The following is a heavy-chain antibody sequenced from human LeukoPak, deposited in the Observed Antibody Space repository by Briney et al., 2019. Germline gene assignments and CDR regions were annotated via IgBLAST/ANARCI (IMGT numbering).Heavy chain of an antibody. CDR1: GYTFTDYY. D-gene: IGHD5-24*01. CDR3: ARGRNIEMTTMSGGSDY. CDR2: LNPNSGDT. J-gene: IGHJ4*02. Sequence: ASVRVSCKASGYTFTDYYMHWVRQAPGQGLEWMGWLNPNSGDTNYAQKFPGRVSMTRDSSISTAYMDLSDLRSDDTAVYSCARGRNIEMTTMSGGSDYWGQGTLVTVSS. V-gene: IGHV1-2*02.